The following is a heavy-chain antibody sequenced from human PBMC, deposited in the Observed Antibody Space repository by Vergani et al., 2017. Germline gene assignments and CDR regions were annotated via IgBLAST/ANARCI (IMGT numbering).Heavy chain of an antibody. J-gene: IGHJ4*02. D-gene: IGHD6-19*01. CDR2: NIPIFGTA. V-gene: IGHV1-69*01. CDR1: GGTFSSYA. CDR3: ARGGSIAVAGTVRY. Sequence: QVQLVQSGAEVKKPGSSVKVSCKASGGTFSSYAISWVRQAPGQGLEWMGGNIPIFGTANYAPKFQGRVTFTADESTSTAYRALSSLRSEDTAVYYCARGGSIAVAGTVRYWGQGTLVTVSS.